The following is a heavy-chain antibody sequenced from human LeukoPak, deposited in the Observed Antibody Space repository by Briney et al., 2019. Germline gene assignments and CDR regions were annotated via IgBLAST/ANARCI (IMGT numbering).Heavy chain of an antibody. V-gene: IGHV1-2*02. CDR1: GYTFTGYY. J-gene: IGHJ5*02. CDR2: INPNSGGT. D-gene: IGHD3-10*01. Sequence: GASVKVSCKASGYTFTGYYMHWVRQAPGQGLEWMGWINPNSGGTNYAQKLQGRVTMTRDTSISTAYMELSRLRSDATAVYSCARGSSGAGSGIPWGQGTLVTVSS. CDR3: ARGSSGAGSGIP.